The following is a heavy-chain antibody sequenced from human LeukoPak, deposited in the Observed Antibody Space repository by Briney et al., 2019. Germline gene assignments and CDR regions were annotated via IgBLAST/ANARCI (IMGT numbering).Heavy chain of an antibody. Sequence: GGSLRLFCVAAGFSFNTYAMSWVRRAPGKGLEWVSAISNTGGTTYYADSVKGRFTISRDNSKNALYLQMNSLRAEDTAVYYCATNWNLDQWGQGTLVTVSS. CDR3: ATNWNLDQ. V-gene: IGHV3-23*01. CDR2: ISNTGGTT. CDR1: GFSFNTYA. D-gene: IGHD1-20*01. J-gene: IGHJ4*02.